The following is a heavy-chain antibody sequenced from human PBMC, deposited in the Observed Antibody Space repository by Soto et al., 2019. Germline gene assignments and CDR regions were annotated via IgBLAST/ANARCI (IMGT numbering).Heavy chain of an antibody. CDR2: ISGSGGST. J-gene: IGHJ5*02. Sequence: EVQLLESGGGLVQPGGSLRLSCAASGFTFSSYAMRWVRQAPGKGLEWVSAISGSGGSTYYADSVKGRFTISRDNSKNTLYLQMNSLRAEDTAVYYCAKDRLRGYSGYDLWGQGTLVTVSS. V-gene: IGHV3-23*01. CDR1: GFTFSSYA. CDR3: AKDRLRGYSGYDL. D-gene: IGHD5-12*01.